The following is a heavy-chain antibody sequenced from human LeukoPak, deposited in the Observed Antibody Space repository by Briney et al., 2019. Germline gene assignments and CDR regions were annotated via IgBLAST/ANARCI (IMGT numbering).Heavy chain of an antibody. CDR1: GFTFSTYW. J-gene: IGHJ3*02. D-gene: IGHD3-22*01. V-gene: IGHV3-7*01. CDR3: ARDSNYYDSSAYYDTFDI. CDR2: IKRDGSES. Sequence: GGSLRLSCEASGFTFSTYWMTWVRQAPGKGLEWVANIKRDGSESHYVDSARGRFTISRDNAKNSLYLQMSSLRAEDTAMYYCARDSNYYDSSAYYDTFDIWGQGTMVTVSS.